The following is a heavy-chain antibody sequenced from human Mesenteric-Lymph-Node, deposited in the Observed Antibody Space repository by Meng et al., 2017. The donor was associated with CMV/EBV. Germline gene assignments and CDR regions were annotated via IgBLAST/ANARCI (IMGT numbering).Heavy chain of an antibody. CDR1: IGSGGND. CDR2: IFYSGST. Sequence: IGSGGNDGNWIGKRPGKGLEWIGYIFYSGSTYHNPSLKSRVSMSIDTSKNQFSLKLSSVTAADTAVYYCARASAYYDSSGSRLVDYWGQGTLVTVSS. CDR3: ARASAYYDSSGSRLVDY. D-gene: IGHD3-22*01. V-gene: IGHV4-31*02. J-gene: IGHJ4*02.